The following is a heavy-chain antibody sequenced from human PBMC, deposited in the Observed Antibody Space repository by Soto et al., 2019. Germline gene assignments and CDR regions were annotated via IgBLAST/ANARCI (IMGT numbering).Heavy chain of an antibody. CDR2: IIPIFGTA. CDR3: ARDVAPAASHYYYYGMDV. V-gene: IGHV1-69*13. J-gene: IGHJ6*02. CDR1: GGTFSSYA. D-gene: IGHD2-2*01. Sequence: GASVKVSCKASGGTFSSYAISWVRQAPGQGLEWMGGIIPIFGTANYAQKFQGRVTITADESTSTAYMELSSLRSEDTAVYYCARDVAPAASHYYYYGMDVWGQGTTVTVSS.